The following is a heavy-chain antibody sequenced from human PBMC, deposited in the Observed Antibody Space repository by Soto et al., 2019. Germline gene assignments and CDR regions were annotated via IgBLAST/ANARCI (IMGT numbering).Heavy chain of an antibody. Sequence: QVQLQQWGAGLLKPSETLSLTCAVYGGSFSGYYWSWIRQPPGKGLEWIGEINHSGSTNYNPSLKSRVTISVDTSRNQFSLKLRSVNAADPAVYYCARGSHLASTLVRGVREARFDYWGQGTLVTVSS. CDR3: ARGSHLASTLVRGVREARFDY. CDR2: INHSGST. D-gene: IGHD3-10*01. V-gene: IGHV4-34*01. J-gene: IGHJ4*02. CDR1: GGSFSGYY.